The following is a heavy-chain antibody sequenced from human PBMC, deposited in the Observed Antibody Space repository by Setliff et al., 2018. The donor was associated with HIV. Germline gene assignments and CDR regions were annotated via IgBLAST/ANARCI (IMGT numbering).Heavy chain of an antibody. CDR1: DDPISSYY. Sequence: SETLSLTCYVTDDPISSYYWSWVRQPAGKGLEWIGRLYVSGDTNYNPSLKSRVTMSVDTSKNQFSLNLSSVTAADTAVYYCARVMIGEDYYMDVWGKGTTVTVSS. V-gene: IGHV4-4*07. J-gene: IGHJ6*03. D-gene: IGHD3-22*01. CDR3: ARVMIGEDYYMDV. CDR2: LYVSGDT.